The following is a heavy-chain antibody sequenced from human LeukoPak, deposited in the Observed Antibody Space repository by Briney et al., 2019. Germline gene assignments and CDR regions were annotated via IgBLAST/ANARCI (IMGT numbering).Heavy chain of an antibody. CDR3: ARDIWGCSGGSCYHSSYYYGMDV. D-gene: IGHD2-15*01. V-gene: IGHV1-18*01. Sequence: ASVKVSCKASGYTFTSYGISWVRQAPGQGLEWMGWISAYNGNTNYAQKLQGRVTMTTDTSTSTAYMELRSLRSDDTAVYYCARDIWGCSGGSCYHSSYYYGMDVWDQGTTVTVSS. CDR1: GYTFTSYG. J-gene: IGHJ6*02. CDR2: ISAYNGNT.